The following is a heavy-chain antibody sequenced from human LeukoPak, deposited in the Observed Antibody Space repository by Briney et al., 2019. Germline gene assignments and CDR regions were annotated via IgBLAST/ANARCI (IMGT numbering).Heavy chain of an antibody. CDR1: GFTFSSYW. Sequence: GGSLRLSCAASGFTFSSYWMHSVRQAPGKGLVWVSRIHSDGSSTSYADSVKGRFTISRDNAKNTLYLQMNSLRAEDTAVYYCARTYGHNRLDIWGQGTMVTVSS. CDR2: IHSDGSST. CDR3: ARTYGHNRLDI. D-gene: IGHD1-14*01. V-gene: IGHV3-74*01. J-gene: IGHJ3*02.